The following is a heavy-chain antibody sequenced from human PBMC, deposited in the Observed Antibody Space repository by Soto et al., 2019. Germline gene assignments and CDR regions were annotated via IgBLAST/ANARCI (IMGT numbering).Heavy chain of an antibody. CDR3: TRGYGDYVRDY. V-gene: IGHV3-73*01. J-gene: IGHJ4*02. D-gene: IGHD4-17*01. CDR1: GFTFSGSA. CDR2: IRSKSNSYAT. Sequence: EVQLVASGGGLVQPGGSLKLSCAVSGFTFSGSAMHWVRQASGKGLEWVGRIRSKSNSYATAYAASVKGSFTISREDSKNTAYLQMNSLKTEDPAVYYCTRGYGDYVRDYWGQGTLVTVSS.